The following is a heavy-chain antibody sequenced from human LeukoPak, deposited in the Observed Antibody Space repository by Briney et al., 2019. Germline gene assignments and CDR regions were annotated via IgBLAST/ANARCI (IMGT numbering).Heavy chain of an antibody. D-gene: IGHD6-19*01. J-gene: IGHJ3*02. V-gene: IGHV5-51*01. CDR2: IYPDDSDT. CDR1: GYSFTSYC. Sequence: GESLKISCKGSGYSFTSYCIGWVRQMPGKGLEWMGIIYPDDSDTRYSPSFQGQVTISADKSISTAYLQWSSLKASDTAMYYCARDSPYSSGWRDAFDIWGQGTMVTVS. CDR3: ARDSPYSSGWRDAFDI.